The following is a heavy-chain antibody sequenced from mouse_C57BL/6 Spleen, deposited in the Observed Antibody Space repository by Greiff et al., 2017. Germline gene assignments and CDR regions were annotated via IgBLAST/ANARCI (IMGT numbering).Heavy chain of an antibody. CDR3: ARDDSNGVAY. CDR1: GFTFSSYA. CDR2: ISDGGSYT. V-gene: IGHV5-4*01. D-gene: IGHD2-5*01. J-gene: IGHJ3*01. Sequence: EVQRVESGGGLVKPGGSLKLSCAASGFTFSSYAMSWVRQTPKKRLEWVATISDGGSYTYYPDNVKGRFTISRDNAKNNLYLQMSHLKSEDTAMYYCARDDSNGVAYWGQGTLVTVSA.